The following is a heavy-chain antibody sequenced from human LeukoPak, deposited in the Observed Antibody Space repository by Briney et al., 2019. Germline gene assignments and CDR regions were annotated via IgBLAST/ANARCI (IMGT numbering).Heavy chain of an antibody. V-gene: IGHV4-4*07. Sequence: SETLSLTCTVSGGSISSYYWSWIRQPAGKGLEWIGRIYTSGSTNYNPSLKSRVTMSVDTSKNQFSLKLSSVTAADTAVYYCARAMAVAGSPPLQAFDIWGQGTMVTVSS. CDR1: GGSISSYY. CDR3: ARAMAVAGSPPLQAFDI. J-gene: IGHJ3*02. D-gene: IGHD6-19*01. CDR2: IYTSGST.